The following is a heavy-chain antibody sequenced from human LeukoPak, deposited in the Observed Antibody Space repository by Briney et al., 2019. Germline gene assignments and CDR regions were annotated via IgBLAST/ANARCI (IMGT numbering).Heavy chain of an antibody. CDR1: GFTIGPYA. CDR3: ATWAFYHNLDV. J-gene: IGHJ6*02. D-gene: IGHD2/OR15-2a*01. Sequence: GGALRLSCAASGFTIGPYAMYWVRQGPGRGLEWVSVIKADGSGTFYADSVRGRFTTSRDNSKDSLYLQMNSLTSEDTALYYCATWAFYHNLDVWGQGTTVIVSS. V-gene: IGHV3-43*02. CDR2: IKADGSGT.